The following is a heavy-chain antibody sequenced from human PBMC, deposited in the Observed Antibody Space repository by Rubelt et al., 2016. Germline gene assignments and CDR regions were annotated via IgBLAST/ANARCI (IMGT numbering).Heavy chain of an antibody. Sequence: EVQLVESGGGLVQPGGSLRLSCAASGFTFSDYFMYWVRRAPGKGLEWISHISASSATIYIADSVKGRFTISRDNSKNTLYLQMNSLGGEDTAMDYCGSAREGYYWGQGTLVTVSS. CDR3: GSAREGYY. CDR1: GFTFSDYF. CDR2: ISASSATI. J-gene: IGHJ4*02. V-gene: IGHV3-48*01. D-gene: IGHD1-26*01.